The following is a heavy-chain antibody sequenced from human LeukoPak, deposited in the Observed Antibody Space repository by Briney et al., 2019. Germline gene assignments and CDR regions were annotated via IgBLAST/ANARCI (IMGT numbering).Heavy chain of an antibody. CDR3: AREGDYGDYPDYYYYGMDV. CDR1: GYTFTSYG. D-gene: IGHD4-17*01. Sequence: GASVKVSCKASGYTFTSYGISWVRQAPGQGLEWMGWISAYNGNTNYAQKLQGGVTMTTDTSTSTAYMELRSLRSDDTAVYYCAREGDYGDYPDYYYYGMDVWGQGTTVTVSS. CDR2: ISAYNGNT. J-gene: IGHJ6*02. V-gene: IGHV1-18*01.